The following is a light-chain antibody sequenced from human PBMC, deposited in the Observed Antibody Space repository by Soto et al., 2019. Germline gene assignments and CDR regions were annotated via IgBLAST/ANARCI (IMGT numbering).Light chain of an antibody. Sequence: DIQMTQSPSTLSASVLDRVTMTCRASQSISSWLAWYQQKPGKAPKILIYKASSLESGVPSRFSGSGSGTEFTLTISSLQPDDFATYYCQQYKNYWTFGQGTKVDI. CDR3: QQYKNYWT. V-gene: IGKV1-5*03. CDR1: QSISSW. J-gene: IGKJ1*01. CDR2: KAS.